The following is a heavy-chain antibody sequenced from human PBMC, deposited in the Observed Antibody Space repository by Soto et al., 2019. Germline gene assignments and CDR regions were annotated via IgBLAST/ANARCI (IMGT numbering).Heavy chain of an antibody. CDR1: GFTFNRFG. CDR2: ISYDGSNK. CDR3: AKAVDISVRGVPPSDY. Sequence: QVQLVESGGGVVQPGRSLRLSCAASGFTFNRFGMHWVRQAPGKGLEWVAVISYDGSNKYYADSAKGRFTISRDNSQNTLYLHLNSLRPDDTALYYCAKAVDISVRGVPPSDYWGQGTLVSVSS. V-gene: IGHV3-30*18. J-gene: IGHJ4*02. D-gene: IGHD3-10*02.